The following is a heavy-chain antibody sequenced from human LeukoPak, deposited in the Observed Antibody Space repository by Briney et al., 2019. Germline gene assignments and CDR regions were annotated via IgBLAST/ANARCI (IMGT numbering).Heavy chain of an antibody. D-gene: IGHD6-19*01. Sequence: ASVKVSCKASGYTFTGYYMHWVRQAPGQGLEWMGRINPNSGGTNYAQKSQGRVTMTRDTSISTAYMELSRLRSDDTAVYYCAREVNSSGWKVYYYYGMDVWGQGTTVTVSS. CDR3: AREVNSSGWKVYYYYGMDV. V-gene: IGHV1-2*06. CDR1: GYTFTGYY. J-gene: IGHJ6*02. CDR2: INPNSGGT.